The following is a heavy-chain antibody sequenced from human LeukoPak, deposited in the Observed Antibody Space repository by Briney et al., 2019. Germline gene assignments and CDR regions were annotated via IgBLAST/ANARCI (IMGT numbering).Heavy chain of an antibody. J-gene: IGHJ4*02. Sequence: SETLSLTCTVFGGSISSYYWSWIRQPTGKGLEGLGYIYYSGSINYNPCLKGRFTISVNTSKNQFSLKLSSVTAADTAVYYCARIGHEDYYFDYWGQGTLVTVSS. CDR3: ARIGHEDYYFDY. CDR1: GGSISSYY. CDR2: IYYSGSI. V-gene: IGHV4-59*01.